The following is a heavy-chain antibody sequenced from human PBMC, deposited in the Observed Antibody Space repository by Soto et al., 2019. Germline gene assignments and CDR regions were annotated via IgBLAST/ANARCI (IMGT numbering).Heavy chain of an antibody. Sequence: SETLSLTCTVSGGSVSSGRHYWSWIRQPPGKGLEWIGYIYYTGSIKYNPSLKSRVTLSIDTPKTQFSMTLSSVTAADTAVYHCARSTYYYDNSGHPHPIQFHXWGQVVLVTVSX. CDR1: GGSVSSGRHY. CDR3: ARSTYYYDNSGHPHPIQFHX. CDR2: IYYTGSI. V-gene: IGHV4-61*01. J-gene: IGHJ4*02. D-gene: IGHD3-22*01.